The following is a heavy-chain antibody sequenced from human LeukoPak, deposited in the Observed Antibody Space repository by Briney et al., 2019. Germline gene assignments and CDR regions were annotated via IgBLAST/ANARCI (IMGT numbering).Heavy chain of an antibody. CDR3: ARRSSTSIYYYYYMDV. D-gene: IGHD2-2*01. Sequence: SETLSLTCAVDGGSFSGYYWTWIRQSPGKGLEWIGEINHSGRTNYNPSLKSRVTISVDTSKNQFSLKVSSVTAADTAVYYCARRSSTSIYYYYYMDVWGKGTTVTVSS. V-gene: IGHV4-34*01. CDR2: INHSGRT. CDR1: GGSFSGYY. J-gene: IGHJ6*03.